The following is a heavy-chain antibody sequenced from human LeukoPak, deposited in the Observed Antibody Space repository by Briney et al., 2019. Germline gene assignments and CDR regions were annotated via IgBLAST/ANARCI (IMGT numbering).Heavy chain of an antibody. J-gene: IGHJ4*02. CDR2: IYSGGST. CDR3: ARSITMVRGRNGYFDY. V-gene: IGHV3-53*01. Sequence: GGSLRLSCAASGFTVSSNYMSWVRQAPGKGLEWVSVIYSGGSTYYADSVKGRFTISRDNSKNTLYLQMNSLRAEDTAVYYCARSITMVRGRNGYFDYWGQGTLVTVSS. CDR1: GFTVSSNY. D-gene: IGHD3-10*01.